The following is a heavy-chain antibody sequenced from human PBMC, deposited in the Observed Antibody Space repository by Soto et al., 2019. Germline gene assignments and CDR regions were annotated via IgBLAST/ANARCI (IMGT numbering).Heavy chain of an antibody. CDR2: ISSSSSYI. D-gene: IGHD3-9*01. CDR1: GFTFSSYS. CDR3: ARARVRYFDWFEYYGMDV. Sequence: GGSLRLSCAASGFTFSSYSMNWVRQAPGKGLEWVSSISSSSSYIYYADSVKGRFTISRDNAKNSLYLQMNSLRAEDTAVYYCARARVRYFDWFEYYGMDVCGQGTTVTVPS. V-gene: IGHV3-21*01. J-gene: IGHJ6*02.